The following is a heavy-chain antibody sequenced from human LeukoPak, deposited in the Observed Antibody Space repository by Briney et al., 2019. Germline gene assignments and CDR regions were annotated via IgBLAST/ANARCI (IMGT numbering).Heavy chain of an antibody. V-gene: IGHV4-34*01. CDR2: INHSGST. CDR3: ARGVATLGY. CDR1: GGTFSGYY. J-gene: IGHJ4*02. D-gene: IGHD5-12*01. Sequence: SETLSLTCAVYGGTFSGYYWSWIRQPPGKGLEWIGEINHSGSTNYNPSLKSRVTISVDTSKNQFSLKLSSVTAVDTAVCCCARGVATLGYWGQGTLVTVSS.